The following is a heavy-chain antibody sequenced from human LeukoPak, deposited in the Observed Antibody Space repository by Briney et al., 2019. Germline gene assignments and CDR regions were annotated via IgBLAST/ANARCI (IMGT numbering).Heavy chain of an antibody. D-gene: IGHD3-10*01. J-gene: IGHJ4*02. CDR3: AGWNNYYGSGSYYFDY. Sequence: ASVKVSCKASGYTFTSYAMHWVRQAPGQRLEWMGWINAGNGNTKYSQKFQGRVTITRDTSASTAYMELSSLRSEDTAVYYCAGWNNYYGSGSYYFDYWGQGTLVTVSS. V-gene: IGHV1-3*01. CDR1: GYTFTSYA. CDR2: INAGNGNT.